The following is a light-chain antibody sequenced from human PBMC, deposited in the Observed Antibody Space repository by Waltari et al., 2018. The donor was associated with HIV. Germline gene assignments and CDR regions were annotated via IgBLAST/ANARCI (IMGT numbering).Light chain of an antibody. CDR2: NVN. V-gene: IGLV2-8*01. J-gene: IGLJ1*01. CDR3: SSHAGSNYAFL. Sequence: QSALTQPPSASGSPGQSVAISCTGISSDVGGYDHVSWYQQHPGKAPKLLIYNVNQRPSGVPDRFSGSKSGNTASLTVSGLQAEDEADYYCSSHAGSNYAFLFGTGTKVTVL. CDR1: SSDVGGYDH.